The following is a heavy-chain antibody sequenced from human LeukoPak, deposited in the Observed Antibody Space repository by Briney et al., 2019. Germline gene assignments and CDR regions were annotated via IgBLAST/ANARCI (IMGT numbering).Heavy chain of an antibody. Sequence: SETLSLTCTVSGGSISSSSYYWGWIRQPPGKGLEWIGSIYYSGSTYYNPSLKSRVTISVDTSKNQFSLKLSSVTAADTAVYYCARDSVSSSGQFDYWGQGTLVTVSS. J-gene: IGHJ4*02. CDR1: GGSISSSSYY. D-gene: IGHD3-10*01. CDR2: IYYSGST. CDR3: ARDSVSSSGQFDY. V-gene: IGHV4-39*07.